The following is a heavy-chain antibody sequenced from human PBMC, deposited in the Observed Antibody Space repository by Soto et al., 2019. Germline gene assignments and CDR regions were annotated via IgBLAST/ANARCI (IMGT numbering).Heavy chain of an antibody. Sequence: EVQLVESGGGLVKPGGSLRLSCAASGFTFNTYDMNWVRQAPGKGLEWVSSITTSSANIYYADSLKGRITISRDNAKNSLFLQMNNLRAEDTAVYYCVRSGTARLLRHSWFDTWGQGTLVTVSS. CDR3: VRSGTARLLRHSWFDT. CDR1: GFTFNTYD. CDR2: ITTSSANI. V-gene: IGHV3-21*01. D-gene: IGHD2-21*01. J-gene: IGHJ5*02.